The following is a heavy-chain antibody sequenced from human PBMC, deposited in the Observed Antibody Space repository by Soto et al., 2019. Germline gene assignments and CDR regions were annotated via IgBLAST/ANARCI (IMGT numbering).Heavy chain of an antibody. CDR2: INQDGSEK. D-gene: IGHD1-26*01. CDR3: ARGWGLDP. V-gene: IGHV3-7*04. Sequence: EVQLVESGGGLVQPGGSLRLSCAASGFTFNSYWMTWVRQAPGKVLEWVANINQDGSEKYYVDSVKGRFTISRDNAKNSLYLQMNSLRAEDTAVYYCARGWGLDPWGQGTLVTVSS. CDR1: GFTFNSYW. J-gene: IGHJ5*02.